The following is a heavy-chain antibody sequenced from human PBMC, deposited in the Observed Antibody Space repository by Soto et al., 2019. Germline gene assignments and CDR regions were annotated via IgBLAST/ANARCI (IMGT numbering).Heavy chain of an antibody. CDR2: IFSSDAK. V-gene: IGHV2-26*01. D-gene: IGHD3-10*01. J-gene: IGHJ4*02. CDR1: GFSLSSARMS. CDR3: TRIRGWGWLGPNDY. Sequence: QVTLKESGPVLVKPTETLTLTCTVSGFSLSSARMSVSWIRQPPGKALEWLAHIFSSDAKSYSASLKSRLTISKDTSKSQFVLTMTNMNPVDTATYYCTRIRGWGWLGPNDYWGQGTLVTVSS.